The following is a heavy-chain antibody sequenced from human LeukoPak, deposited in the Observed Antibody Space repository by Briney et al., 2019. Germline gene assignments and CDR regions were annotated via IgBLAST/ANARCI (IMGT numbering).Heavy chain of an antibody. Sequence: GGSLRLSCAASGFTFSSYAMSWVRQAPGKGLEWVSAISGSGGSTYYADSVKGRFTISRDNSKNTLYLQMNSLRAEDTAVYYCAKADVLEYSSGWYGGYYFDYWGQGTLVTVSS. D-gene: IGHD6-19*01. CDR2: ISGSGGST. CDR1: GFTFSSYA. V-gene: IGHV3-23*01. J-gene: IGHJ4*02. CDR3: AKADVLEYSSGWYGGYYFDY.